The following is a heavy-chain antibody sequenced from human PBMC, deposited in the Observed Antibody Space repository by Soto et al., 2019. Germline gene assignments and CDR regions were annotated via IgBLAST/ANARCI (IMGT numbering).Heavy chain of an antibody. J-gene: IGHJ6*02. V-gene: IGHV3-30-3*01. Sequence: QVQLVESGGGVVQPGRSLRLSCAASGFTFSSYAMHWVRQAPGKGLEWVAVISYDGSNKYYADSVKGRFTISRDNSKNTLYLQMNSLSAEDTAVYYCARDKSYGVSWGMDVWGQGTTVTVSS. CDR1: GFTFSSYA. CDR3: ARDKSYGVSWGMDV. CDR2: ISYDGSNK. D-gene: IGHD5-18*01.